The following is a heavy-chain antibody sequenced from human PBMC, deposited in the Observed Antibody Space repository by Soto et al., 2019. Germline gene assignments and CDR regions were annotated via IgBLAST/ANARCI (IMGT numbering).Heavy chain of an antibody. CDR3: ARGGGDFGANYYYYYGMDV. CDR1: GYTFTSYG. V-gene: IGHV1-18*01. CDR2: ISAYNGNT. J-gene: IGHJ6*02. D-gene: IGHD3-3*01. Sequence: QVQLVQSGAEVKKPGASVKVSCKASGYTFTSYGISWVRQAPGQGLEWSGWISAYNGNTNDAQKLKGSVTIPTDTPTSKANKERKSLRYDDTAVYYCARGGGDFGANYYYYYGMDVWGQGTTVTVSS.